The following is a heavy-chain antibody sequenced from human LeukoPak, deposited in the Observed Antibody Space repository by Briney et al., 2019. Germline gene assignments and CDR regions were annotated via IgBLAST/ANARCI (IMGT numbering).Heavy chain of an antibody. CDR1: GYTFSSYS. J-gene: IGHJ4*02. V-gene: IGHV3-21*01. D-gene: IGHD3-22*01. CDR2: ISVRSNYI. Sequence: PGGSLRLSCLASGYTFSSYSINWVRQAPGKGLEWVSSISVRSNYIYYADSVRGRFRISRDDARDSLYLQMNSLRAEDTAVYYCVRLRRNSDTSGFYYYYDFWGQGTLFTVSS. CDR3: VRLRRNSDTSGFYYYYDF.